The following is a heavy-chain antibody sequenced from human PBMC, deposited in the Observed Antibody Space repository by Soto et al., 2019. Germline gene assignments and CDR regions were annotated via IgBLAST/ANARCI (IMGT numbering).Heavy chain of an antibody. D-gene: IGHD6-13*01. J-gene: IGHJ4*02. CDR3: ARRRSSRENDY. Sequence: PSETLSLTCAVYGGSFSCYYWSWIRQPPGKGLEWIGEINHSGSTNYNPSLKSRVTISVDTSKNQFSLKLSSVTAADTAVYYCARRRSSRENDYWGQGTLVTVS. CDR1: GGSFSCYY. CDR2: INHSGST. V-gene: IGHV4-34*01.